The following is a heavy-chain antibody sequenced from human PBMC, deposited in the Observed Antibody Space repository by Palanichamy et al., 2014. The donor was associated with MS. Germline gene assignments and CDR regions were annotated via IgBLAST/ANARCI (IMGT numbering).Heavy chain of an antibody. CDR1: GASISSSGYY. V-gene: IGHV4-39*01. CDR3: ARLQVTPRLGLDY. D-gene: IGHD2-21*02. CDR2: IYYSGIT. J-gene: IGHJ4*02. Sequence: QLQLQESGPGLVKPSETLSLTCTVSGASISSSGYYWGWIRQPPGKGLEWIGSIYYSGITYYEPSLKSRFTTSVDTSKNQFFLKVSSVTAADTAVYYCARLQVTPRLGLDYWGQGTLVTVSS.